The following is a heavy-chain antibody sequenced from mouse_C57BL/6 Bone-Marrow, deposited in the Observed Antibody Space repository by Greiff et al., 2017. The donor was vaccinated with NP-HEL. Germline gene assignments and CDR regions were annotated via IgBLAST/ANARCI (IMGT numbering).Heavy chain of an antibody. CDR3: ARRAERLLRRGFAY. Sequence: QVQLKQSGAELMKPGASVKLSCKATGYTFTGYWIEWVKQRPGHGLEWIGEILPGSGSTNYNEKFKGKATFTADTSSNTAYMQLSSLTTEDSAIYYCARRAERLLRRGFAYWGQGTLVTVSA. V-gene: IGHV1-9*01. CDR1: GYTFTGYW. J-gene: IGHJ3*01. D-gene: IGHD1-1*01. CDR2: ILPGSGST.